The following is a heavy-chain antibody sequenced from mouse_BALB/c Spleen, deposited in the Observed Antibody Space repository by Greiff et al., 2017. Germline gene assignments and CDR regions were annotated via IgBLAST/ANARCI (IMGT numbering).Heavy chain of an antibody. CDR2: IWTGGGT. CDR3: VRGPYAMDY. V-gene: IGHV2-9-2*01. CDR1: GFSLTSYD. Sequence: QVQLQQSGPGLVAPSQSLSITCTVSGFSLTSYDISWIRQPPGKGLEWLGVIWTGGGTNYNSAFMSRLSISKDNSKSQVFLKMNSLQTDDTAIYYCVRGPYAMDYWGQGTSVTVSS. J-gene: IGHJ4*01.